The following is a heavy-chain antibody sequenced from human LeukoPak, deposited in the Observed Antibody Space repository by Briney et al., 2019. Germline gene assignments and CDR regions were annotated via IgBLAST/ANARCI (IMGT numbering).Heavy chain of an antibody. V-gene: IGHV3-66*01. J-gene: IGHJ5*02. CDR1: GLNFDDSA. D-gene: IGHD3-10*01. CDR3: ARGLYTSGTYYNFFDL. CDR2: IFNGGST. Sequence: GGSLRLSCVASGLNFDDSAMHWVRQAPGKGLEWVSVIFNGGSTYYADSVKGRFTISTDNSKNTLYLQMNTLRAEDTAVYYCARGLYTSGTYYNFFDLWAQGTLVTVSS.